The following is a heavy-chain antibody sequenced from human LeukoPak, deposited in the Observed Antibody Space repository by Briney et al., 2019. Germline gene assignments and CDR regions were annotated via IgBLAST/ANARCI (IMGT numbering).Heavy chain of an antibody. Sequence: SETLSLTCTVSGGSISSSSYYWGWIRQPPGKGLEWIGSIYYSGSTYYNPSLKSRVTISVDTSKNQFSLKLSSVTAADTAVYYCARNTQALRFFDWGRTYFDYWGQGTLVTVSS. CDR2: IYYSGST. CDR3: ARNTQALRFFDWGRTYFDY. CDR1: GGSISSSSYY. V-gene: IGHV4-39*07. J-gene: IGHJ4*02. D-gene: IGHD3-9*01.